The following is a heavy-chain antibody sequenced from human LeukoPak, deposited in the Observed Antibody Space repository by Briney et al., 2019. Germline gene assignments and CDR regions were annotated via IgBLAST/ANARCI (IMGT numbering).Heavy chain of an antibody. CDR2: IYYSGSS. CDR1: GGSISSYY. CDR3: ARVVTAAGTTFDY. V-gene: IGHV4-59*01. Sequence: SETLSLTCTVSGGSISSYYWSWIRQPPGKGLEWIGYIYYSGSSNYNPSLKSRVTISVDTSKSQFSLKLSSVTAADTAVYYCARVVTAAGTTFDYWGQGTLVTVSS. J-gene: IGHJ4*02. D-gene: IGHD6-13*01.